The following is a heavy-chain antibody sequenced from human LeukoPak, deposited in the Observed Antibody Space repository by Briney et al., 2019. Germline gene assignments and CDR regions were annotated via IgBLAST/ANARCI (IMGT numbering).Heavy chain of an antibody. CDR2: IYYSGST. CDR1: GGSISSSSYY. Sequence: SETLSLTCTVSGGSISSSSYYWGWIRQPPGKGPEWIGSIYYSGSTYYNPSLKSRVTMSVDTSKNQFSLKLSSVTAADTAVYYCARHPLTYCSSTSCYGWGQGTLVTVSS. V-gene: IGHV4-39*01. D-gene: IGHD2-2*01. J-gene: IGHJ4*02. CDR3: ARHPLTYCSSTSCYG.